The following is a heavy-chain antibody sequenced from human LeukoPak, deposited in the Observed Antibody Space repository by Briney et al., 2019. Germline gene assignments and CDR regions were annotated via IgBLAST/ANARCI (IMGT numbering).Heavy chain of an antibody. V-gene: IGHV3-23*01. CDR2: ISGSGGST. CDR1: GFTFSSYG. Sequence: GGSLRLSCAASGFTFSSYGMSWVRQALGKGLEWVSAISGSGGSTYYADSVKGRFTISRDNSKNTLYLQMNSLRAEDTAVYYCAKGPPRGFGELSGPDAFDIWGQGTMVTVSS. CDR3: AKGPPRGFGELSGPDAFDI. D-gene: IGHD3-10*01. J-gene: IGHJ3*02.